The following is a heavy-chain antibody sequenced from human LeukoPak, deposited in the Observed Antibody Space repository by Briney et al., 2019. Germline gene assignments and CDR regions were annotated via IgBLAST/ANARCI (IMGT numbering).Heavy chain of an antibody. V-gene: IGHV4-39*07. CDR2: IYYSGST. CDR3: AREGWELLYRSFDY. J-gene: IGHJ4*02. Sequence: SETLSLTCTVSGGSISSSSYYWGWIRQPPGKGLEYIGSIYYSGSTYYNPSLKSRVTMSVDTSKNQFSLKLSSVTAADTAVYYCAREGWELLYRSFDYWGQGTLVTVSS. CDR1: GGSISSSSYY. D-gene: IGHD1-26*01.